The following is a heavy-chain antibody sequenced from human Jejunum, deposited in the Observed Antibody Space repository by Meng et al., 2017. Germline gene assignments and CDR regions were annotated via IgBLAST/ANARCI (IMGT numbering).Heavy chain of an antibody. CDR1: GCSINSDGYT. Sequence: QLQLQQSGSGLVKPSQTLSLTCAVSGCSINSDGYTWSWIRQPPGKGLEWIGYIYHTGSPYYNPSLKSRLTISVDRSENQFSLKLSSVTAADTAVYYCARMDSAFHYFDYWGQGTLVTVSS. J-gene: IGHJ4*02. CDR2: IYHTGSP. V-gene: IGHV4-30-2*01. D-gene: IGHD2-2*03. CDR3: ARMDSAFHYFDY.